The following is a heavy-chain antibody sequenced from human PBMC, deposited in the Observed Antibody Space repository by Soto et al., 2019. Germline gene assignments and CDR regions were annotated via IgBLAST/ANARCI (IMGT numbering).Heavy chain of an antibody. CDR3: SRSSKTGDDAFDI. CDR1: GFTFSGSA. D-gene: IGHD7-27*01. CDR2: IRSKAYSYAT. Sequence: EVQLVESGGGLVQPGGSLILSCAASGFTFSGSAMHWVRQASGKGLEWVGRIRSKAYSYATAYAASVNGRFTLSRDXLKNTAYLQMNSLKSEDTAVYYCSRSSKTGDDAFDIWGQGTMVTVSS. J-gene: IGHJ3*02. V-gene: IGHV3-73*01.